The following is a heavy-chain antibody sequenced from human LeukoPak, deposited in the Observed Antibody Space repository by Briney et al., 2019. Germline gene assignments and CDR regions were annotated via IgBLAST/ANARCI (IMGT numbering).Heavy chain of an antibody. V-gene: IGHV1-46*01. CDR2: INPSDGDT. Sequence: ASVKVSCKASGYTFTNYGITRVRQAPGQGLEWMGIINPSDGDTNYAQKFQGRVTMTRDTSTSTVYMELSSLRSEDTAVYYCARGVRREVTMIDASWGQGTLVTVSS. CDR1: GYTFTNYG. J-gene: IGHJ4*02. D-gene: IGHD3-22*01. CDR3: ARGVRREVTMIDAS.